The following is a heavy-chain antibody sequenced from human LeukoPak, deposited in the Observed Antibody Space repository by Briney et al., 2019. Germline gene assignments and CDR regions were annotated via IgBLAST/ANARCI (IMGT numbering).Heavy chain of an antibody. J-gene: IGHJ4*02. CDR3: ARANLTGYYNFDY. CDR2: IYYSGST. Sequence: PSETLSLTCTVSGGSISSYYWSWIRQPPGKGLEGIGYIYYSGSTNYNPSLKSRVTISVDTSKNQFSLKLSSVTAADTAVYYCARANLTGYYNFDYWGQGTLVTVSS. CDR1: GGSISSYY. D-gene: IGHD3-9*01. V-gene: IGHV4-59*01.